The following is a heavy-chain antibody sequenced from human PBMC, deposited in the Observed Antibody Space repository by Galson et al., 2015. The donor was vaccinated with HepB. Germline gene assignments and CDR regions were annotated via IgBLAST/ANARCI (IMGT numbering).Heavy chain of an antibody. V-gene: IGHV1-18*01. D-gene: IGHD6-13*01. J-gene: IGHJ4*02. CDR1: GYTFTSYL. CDR2: ISAYNGDP. Sequence: SVKVSCKASGYTFTSYLITWVRQAPGQGLEWMGWISAYNGDPKYAQKLQGRVTMTTDTSTSTAYMELRSLRSDDSAVYYCAREGYSRSWTGALSVWGQGTLSPSRQ. CDR3: AREGYSRSWTGALSV.